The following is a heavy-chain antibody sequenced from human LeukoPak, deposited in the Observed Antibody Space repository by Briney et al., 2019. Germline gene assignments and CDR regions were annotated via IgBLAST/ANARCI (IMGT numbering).Heavy chain of an antibody. Sequence: GGSLRLSCAASEFTFSSYWMSWVRRAPGKGREWLANIKQDGGQIYYLESVKGRFTVSRDNAKNSLYLQMNSLRAGDTAVYYCARLGARQMLEYWGQGTLVTVSS. D-gene: IGHD4-17*01. CDR3: ARLGARQMLEY. V-gene: IGHV3-7*01. CDR1: EFTFSSYW. J-gene: IGHJ4*02. CDR2: IKQDGGQI.